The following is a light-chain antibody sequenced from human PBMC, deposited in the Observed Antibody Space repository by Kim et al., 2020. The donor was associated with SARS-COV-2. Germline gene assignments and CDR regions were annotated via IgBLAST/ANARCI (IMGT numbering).Light chain of an antibody. CDR3: QQRST. J-gene: IGKJ3*01. V-gene: IGKV3-11*01. CDR1: QSVSSY. CDR2: DAS. Sequence: APLSLSPGERATRSCRASQSVSSYLAWYQQKPGQAPRLLIYDASNRATGIPARFSGSGSGTDFTLTISSLEPEDFAVYYCQQRSTFGPGTKVDIK.